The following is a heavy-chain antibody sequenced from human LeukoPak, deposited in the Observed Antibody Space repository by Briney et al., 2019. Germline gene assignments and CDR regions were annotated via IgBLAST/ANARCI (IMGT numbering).Heavy chain of an antibody. CDR3: ARERIAVAGRYYFDY. CDR2: IYYSGST. D-gene: IGHD6-19*01. Sequence: SETLSLTCTVSGGSISSYYWSWIRQPPGKGLEWIGYIYYSGSTNYNPSLKSRVTISVDTSKNQFSLKLSSVTAADTAVYYCARERIAVAGRYYFDYWGQGTLVTVSS. V-gene: IGHV4-59*01. CDR1: GGSISSYY. J-gene: IGHJ4*02.